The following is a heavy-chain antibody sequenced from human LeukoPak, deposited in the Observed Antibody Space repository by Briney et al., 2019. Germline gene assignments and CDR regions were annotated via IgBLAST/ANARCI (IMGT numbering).Heavy chain of an antibody. V-gene: IGHV3-11*06. CDR2: ISSSSSYT. Sequence: GGSLRLSCAASGFTFSDFYMTWIRQAPGKGLEWVSYISSSSSYTNYADSVKGRFTISRDNAKNSLYLQMNSLRAEDTAVYYCARDGGWLQYIDYWGQGTLVTVSS. CDR1: GFTFSDFY. D-gene: IGHD5-24*01. J-gene: IGHJ4*02. CDR3: ARDGGWLQYIDY.